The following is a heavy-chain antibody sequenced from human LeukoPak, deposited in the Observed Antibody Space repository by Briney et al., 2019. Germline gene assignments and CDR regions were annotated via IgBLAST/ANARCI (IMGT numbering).Heavy chain of an antibody. V-gene: IGHV6-1*01. J-gene: IGHJ6*03. CDR3: ARRGYCSSTSCYGGYYYYYYMDV. D-gene: IGHD2-2*01. CDR2: TYFRSKWYN. Sequence: SQTLSLTCAMSGDSVSSNSAAWTWIRQSPSRGLEWLGRTYFRSKWYNELSVSVTSRITINQDPSQNQCSLQLNSVATEDPAVYYCARRGYCSSTSCYGGYYYYYYMDVWGKGTTVTVSS. CDR1: GDSVSSNSAA.